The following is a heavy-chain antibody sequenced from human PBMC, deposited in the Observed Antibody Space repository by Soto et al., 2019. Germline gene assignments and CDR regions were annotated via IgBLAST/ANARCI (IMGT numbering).Heavy chain of an antibody. CDR3: ARDPITMVQGGMDV. CDR2: IKQDGSEK. Sequence: GSLRLSCAASGFTFSSYWMSWVRQAPGKGLEWVANIKQDGSEKYYVDSVKGRFTISRDNAKNSLYLQMNSLRAEDTAVYYCARDPITMVQGGMDVWGQGTTVTVSS. V-gene: IGHV3-7*01. CDR1: GFTFSSYW. D-gene: IGHD3-10*01. J-gene: IGHJ6*02.